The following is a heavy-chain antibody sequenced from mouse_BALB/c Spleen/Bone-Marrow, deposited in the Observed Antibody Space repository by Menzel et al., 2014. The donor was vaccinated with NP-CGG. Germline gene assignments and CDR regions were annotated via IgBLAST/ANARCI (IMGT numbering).Heavy chain of an antibody. CDR3: ASSPYGYFDY. CDR2: ISSGSSTI. D-gene: IGHD1-1*01. J-gene: IGHJ2*01. V-gene: IGHV5-17*02. Sequence: EVHLVESGGGLVQPGGSRKLSCAASGFTFSSFGMHWVRQAPEKGLEWVAYISSGSSTIYYADTVKGRFTISRENPKNTLFLQMTSLRSEDTAMYYCASSPYGYFDYWGQGTTLTVSS. CDR1: GFTFSSFG.